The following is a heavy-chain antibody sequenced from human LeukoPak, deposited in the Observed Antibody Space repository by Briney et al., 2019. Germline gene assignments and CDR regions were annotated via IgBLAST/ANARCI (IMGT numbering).Heavy chain of an antibody. V-gene: IGHV1-2*02. J-gene: IGHJ4*02. Sequence: ASVKLSCKPSGYTRTDFYIHWVRQAPGQGLEWMGWINPNSGATKYAQKFQGRVSMTRDTSINTAYMDLTNLRSDDTAIFYCARVKKLMPEFEFWGQGTLVTVSS. CDR1: GYTRTDFY. CDR3: ARVKKLMPEFEF. CDR2: INPNSGAT. D-gene: IGHD2-2*01.